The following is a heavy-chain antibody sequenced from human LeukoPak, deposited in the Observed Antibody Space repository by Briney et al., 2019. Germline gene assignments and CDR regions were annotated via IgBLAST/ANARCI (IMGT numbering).Heavy chain of an antibody. D-gene: IGHD3-16*01. CDR3: AREGGVRGLPDD. V-gene: IGHV4-4*07. CDR1: GGSLSSYY. Sequence: LETLSLTCTVSGGSLSSYYWSWIRQPAGKGLEWIGRMSTSGSTYYNPSVKSRVTLSVDTSKNQFSLKLTSVTAADTAVYYCAREGGVRGLPDDWGQGTPVTVSS. CDR2: MSTSGST. J-gene: IGHJ4*02.